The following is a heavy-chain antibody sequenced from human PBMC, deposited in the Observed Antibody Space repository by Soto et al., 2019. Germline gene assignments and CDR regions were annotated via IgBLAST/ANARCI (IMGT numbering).Heavy chain of an antibody. CDR2: IWYDGSNK. CDR1: GFTFSSYG. CDR3: ARESLINGDEPYYWYFDL. J-gene: IGHJ2*01. V-gene: IGHV3-33*01. Sequence: QVQLVESGGGVVQPGRSLRLSCAASGFTFSSYGMHWVRQAPGKGLEWVAVIWYDGSNKYYADSVKGRFTISRDNSKNTLYLQMNSLRAADTAVYYCARESLINGDEPYYWYFDLWGRGTLVTVSS. D-gene: IGHD4-17*01.